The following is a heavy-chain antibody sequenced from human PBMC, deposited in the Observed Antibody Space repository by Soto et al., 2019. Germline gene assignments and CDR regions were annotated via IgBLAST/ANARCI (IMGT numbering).Heavy chain of an antibody. CDR2: IDPSDSYT. Sequence: LKISCKGSGYSFTSYWIGWVRQMPGKGLEWMGRIDPSDSYTNYSPSFQGHVTISADKSISTAYLQWSSLKASDTAMYYCARAGYDSSGYPDFDYWGQGTLVTVSS. J-gene: IGHJ4*02. V-gene: IGHV5-10-1*01. CDR3: ARAGYDSSGYPDFDY. D-gene: IGHD3-22*01. CDR1: GYSFTSYW.